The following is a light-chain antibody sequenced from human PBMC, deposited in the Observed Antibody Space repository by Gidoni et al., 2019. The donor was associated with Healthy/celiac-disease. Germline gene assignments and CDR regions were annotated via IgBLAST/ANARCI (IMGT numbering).Light chain of an antibody. V-gene: IGLV2-8*01. J-gene: IGLJ1*01. CDR2: EVD. CDR1: SSDIGAYNY. Sequence: QSALTHPPSASGAPGHSVTISCTGTSSDIGAYNYVSWFQHHPGKAPKVMIYEVDKRPSGVPDRFSGSKSGNTASLTVSGLQPEDEADYYCSSYAGSNNLGVFGTGTTVTVL. CDR3: SSYAGSNNLGV.